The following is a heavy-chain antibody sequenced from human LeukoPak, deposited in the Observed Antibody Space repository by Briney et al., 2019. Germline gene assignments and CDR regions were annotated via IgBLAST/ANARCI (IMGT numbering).Heavy chain of an antibody. V-gene: IGHV3-21*01. D-gene: IGHD2-8*02. CDR3: AREFGRVPNVHVLGY. CDR2: ISSSSSYI. Sequence: PGGSLRLSCAASGFTFSSYWMSWVRQAPGKGLEWVSSISSSSSYIYYADSVKGRFTISRDNAKNSLYLQMNSLRAEDTAVYYCAREFGRVPNVHVLGYWGQGTLVTVSS. J-gene: IGHJ4*02. CDR1: GFTFSSYW.